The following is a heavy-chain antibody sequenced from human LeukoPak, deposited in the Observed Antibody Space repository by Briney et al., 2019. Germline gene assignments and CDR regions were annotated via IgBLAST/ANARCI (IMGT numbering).Heavy chain of an antibody. V-gene: IGHV1-18*01. CDR3: ATAGSGGAHVNAFDI. J-gene: IGHJ3*02. D-gene: IGHD4/OR15-4a*01. Sequence: ASVKVSCMASGYTFTSYGITWVRQAPGQGLEWMGWISAYNGKKNYAQNFQGRVAMTTDTSTSTAYMELRTLRCDDTAVYYCATAGSGGAHVNAFDIWGQGTVVTVSS. CDR1: GYTFTSYG. CDR2: ISAYNGKK.